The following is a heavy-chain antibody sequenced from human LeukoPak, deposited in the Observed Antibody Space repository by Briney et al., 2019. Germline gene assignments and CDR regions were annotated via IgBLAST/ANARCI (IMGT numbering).Heavy chain of an antibody. CDR3: TRHLAAAAT. V-gene: IGHV3-7*03. J-gene: IGHJ5*02. Sequence: GGSLRLSCTVSGFTFSTYWMSWVRQAPGKGLEWVANINQDGKKRYYVDSVKGRFTISRDNAKNSLYLQMNSLTAEDTAVYYCTRHLAAAATWGQGTLVTVSS. D-gene: IGHD6-13*01. CDR1: GFTFSTYW. CDR2: INQDGKKR.